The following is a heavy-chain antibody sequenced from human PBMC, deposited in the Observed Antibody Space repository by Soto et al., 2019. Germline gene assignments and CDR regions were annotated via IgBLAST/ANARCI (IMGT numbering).Heavy chain of an antibody. D-gene: IGHD3-10*01. CDR2: VYVAYDK. CDR1: GFSLSTSGVG. V-gene: IGHV2-5*02. J-gene: IGHJ4*02. CDR3: AHLGYYGAGSYTY. Sequence: ITWKESGPTLGKPTQTPMLTCPVSGFSLSTSGVGLGWIRQPPGKALEWLASVYVAYDKRYSPSRESRLTITKDTSKNQVVLTLTNMDPVDTATYFCAHLGYYGAGSYTYWGQGTLVTVSS.